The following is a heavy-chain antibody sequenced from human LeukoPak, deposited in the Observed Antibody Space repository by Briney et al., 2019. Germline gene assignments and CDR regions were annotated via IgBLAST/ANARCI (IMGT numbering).Heavy chain of an antibody. D-gene: IGHD2-2*01. Sequence: SETLSLTCTVSGGSISSSSYYWGWIRQPPGKGLEWIGSIYYSGSTYYNPSLKSRVTISVDTSKNQFSLKLSSVTAADTAVYYCARGRVVVVPAARPNEYFQHWGQGTLVTVSS. J-gene: IGHJ1*01. CDR2: IYYSGST. CDR1: GGSISSSSYY. CDR3: ARGRVVVVPAARPNEYFQH. V-gene: IGHV4-39*07.